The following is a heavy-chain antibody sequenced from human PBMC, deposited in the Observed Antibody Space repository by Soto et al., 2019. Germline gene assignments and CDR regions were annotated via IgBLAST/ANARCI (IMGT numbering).Heavy chain of an antibody. V-gene: IGHV1-69*02. Sequence: QVQLVQSGAEVKKPGSSVKVSCKASGGTFSSYTISWVRQAPGQGLEWMGRIIPILGIANYAQKFQGRVTITADKSTSAAYMELRSRRSKDTAVYYCARGGAVQPDYYGMAVWGQGTTVTVSS. CDR1: GGTFSSYT. CDR3: ARGGAVQPDYYGMAV. CDR2: IIPILGIA. J-gene: IGHJ6*02. D-gene: IGHD1-1*01.